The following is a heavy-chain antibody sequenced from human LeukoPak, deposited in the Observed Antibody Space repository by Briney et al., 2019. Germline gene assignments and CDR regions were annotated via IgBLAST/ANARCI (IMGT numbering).Heavy chain of an antibody. J-gene: IGHJ5*02. Sequence: ASVKLSCKVSGYTLTELSMHWVRQAPGKGLEWMGGFDPEDGETIYAQKFQGRVTMTEDTSTDTAYMELSSLRSEDTAVYYCATKSAGHQVGAIWFDPWGQGTLVTVSS. CDR2: FDPEDGET. CDR3: ATKSAGHQVGAIWFDP. D-gene: IGHD1-26*01. V-gene: IGHV1-24*01. CDR1: GYTLTELS.